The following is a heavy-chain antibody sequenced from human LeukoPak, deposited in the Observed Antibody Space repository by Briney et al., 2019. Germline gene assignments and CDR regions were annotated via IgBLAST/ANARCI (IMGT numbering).Heavy chain of an antibody. CDR3: AKASVYQLPISGDY. D-gene: IGHD2-2*01. Sequence: GGSLRLSCAASGFTFSSYGMHWVRQAPGKGLEWVAFIRYDGSNKYYADSVKGRFTISRDNSKNTLYLQMNSLRAEDTAVYYCAKASVYQLPISGDYWGQGTLVTVSS. J-gene: IGHJ4*02. CDR1: GFTFSSYG. CDR2: IRYDGSNK. V-gene: IGHV3-30*02.